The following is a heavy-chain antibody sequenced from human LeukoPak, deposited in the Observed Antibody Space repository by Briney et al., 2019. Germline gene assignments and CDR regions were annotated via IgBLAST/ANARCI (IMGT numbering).Heavy chain of an antibody. V-gene: IGHV1-2*06. CDR1: GYTFTGYY. D-gene: IGHD5-24*01. J-gene: IGHJ4*02. CDR2: INPNSGGT. Sequence: AASVKVSCKPSGYTFTGYYMHWVRQAPGQGLEWMGRINPNSGGTNYAQKFQGRVTMTRDTSISTAYMELSRLRSDDTAVYYCARGGDGYNLPFEYWGQGTLVTVSS. CDR3: ARGGDGYNLPFEY.